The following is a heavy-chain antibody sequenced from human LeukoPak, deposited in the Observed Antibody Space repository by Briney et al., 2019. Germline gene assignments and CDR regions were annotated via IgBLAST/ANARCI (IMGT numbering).Heavy chain of an antibody. J-gene: IGHJ4*02. CDR3: ASRDPEASYYVSDY. CDR2: IIPIFGTA. Sequence: ASVKVSCKASGYIFTDYYMHWVRQAPGQGLEWMGGIIPIFGTANYAQKFQGRVTITADESTSTAYMELSSLRSEDTAVYYCASRDPEASYYVSDYWGQGTLVTVSS. CDR1: GYIFTDYY. D-gene: IGHD3-16*01. V-gene: IGHV1-69*13.